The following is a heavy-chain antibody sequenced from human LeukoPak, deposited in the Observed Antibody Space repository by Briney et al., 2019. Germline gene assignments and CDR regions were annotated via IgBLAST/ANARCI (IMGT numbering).Heavy chain of an antibody. Sequence: ASVKVSCEASGYTFTSYYMHWVRQAPGKGREGMGIINPRGGSKSYAQKLEGRDPTPRDISTSTDYMELSSLRSEDTAVYYCARDIVVVPAAPSAEHNWFDPWGQGTPVTVSS. CDR3: ARDIVVVPAAPSAEHNWFDP. D-gene: IGHD2-2*01. CDR2: INPRGGSK. J-gene: IGHJ5*02. CDR1: GYTFTSYY. V-gene: IGHV1-46*01.